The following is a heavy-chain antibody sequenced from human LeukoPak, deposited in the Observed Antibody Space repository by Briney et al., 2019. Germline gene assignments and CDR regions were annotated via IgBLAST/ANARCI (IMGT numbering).Heavy chain of an antibody. J-gene: IGHJ4*02. CDR2: ISYDGSNK. V-gene: IGHV3-30-3*01. CDR3: ALGVATIAADY. D-gene: IGHD5-12*01. Sequence: PGGSLRLSCAASGFTFSSYAMHWVRQAPGKGLEWVAVISYDGSNKYYADSVKGRFTISRDNSKNTLYLQMNSLRAEDTAVYYCALGVATIAADYWGQGTLVTVSS. CDR1: GFTFSSYA.